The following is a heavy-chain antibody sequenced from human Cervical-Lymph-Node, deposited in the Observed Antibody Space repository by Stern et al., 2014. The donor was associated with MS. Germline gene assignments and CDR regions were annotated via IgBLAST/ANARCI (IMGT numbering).Heavy chain of an antibody. CDR1: GFTFDDYA. CDR3: AKDTLPVQWELLSAFDI. Sequence: EVQLVESGGGLVQPGRSLRLSCAASGFTFDDYAMHWVRQAPGKGLEGVSGISWNSGSIGYADSVKGRFTISRDNAKNSLYLQMNSLRAEDTALYYCAKDTLPVQWELLSAFDIWGQGTMVTVSS. J-gene: IGHJ3*02. CDR2: ISWNSGSI. V-gene: IGHV3-9*01. D-gene: IGHD1-26*01.